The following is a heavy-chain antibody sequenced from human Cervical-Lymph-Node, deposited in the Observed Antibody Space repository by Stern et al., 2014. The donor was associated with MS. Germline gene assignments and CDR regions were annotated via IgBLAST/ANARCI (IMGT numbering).Heavy chain of an antibody. D-gene: IGHD6-19*01. CDR3: ARVRGGDSSGWYGFDYYYGMDV. J-gene: IGHJ6*02. V-gene: IGHV1-69*06. CDR2: IIPIFGTA. Sequence: QLVQSGAEVKKPGSSVKVSCKASGGTFSSYAISWVRQAPGQGLEWMGGIIPIFGTANYAQKFQGRVTITADKSTSTAYMELSSLRSEDTAVYYCARVRGGDSSGWYGFDYYYGMDVWGQGTTVTVSS. CDR1: GGTFSSYA.